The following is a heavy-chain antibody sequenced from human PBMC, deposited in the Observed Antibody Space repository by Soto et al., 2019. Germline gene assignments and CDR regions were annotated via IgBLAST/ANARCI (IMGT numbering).Heavy chain of an antibody. CDR2: INPSGGST. J-gene: IGHJ3*02. V-gene: IGHV1-46*03. Sequence: GASVKVSCKASGYTFTSYYMHWVRQAPGQGLEWMGIINPSGGSTSYAQKFQGRVTMTRDTSTSTVYMELSSLRSEDTAVYYCARFGMVAVAGTPAFDIWGQGTMVTVSS. CDR1: GYTFTSYY. CDR3: ARFGMVAVAGTPAFDI. D-gene: IGHD6-19*01.